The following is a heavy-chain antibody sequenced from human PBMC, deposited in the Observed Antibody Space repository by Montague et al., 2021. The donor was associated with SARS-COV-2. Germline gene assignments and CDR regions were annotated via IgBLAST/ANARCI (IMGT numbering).Heavy chain of an antibody. D-gene: IGHD6-13*01. J-gene: IGHJ6*02. CDR2: IYYSGST. V-gene: IGHV4-39*07. CDR3: ARVGRQQLVRLSGMDV. Sequence: SETLSLTCTVSGGSISSSSYYWGWIRQPPGKGLEWIGSIYYSGSTYCNPSLKSRVTISVDTSKNQFSLKPSSVTAADTAVYYCARVGRQQLVRLSGMDVWGQGTTVTVSS. CDR1: GGSISSSSYY.